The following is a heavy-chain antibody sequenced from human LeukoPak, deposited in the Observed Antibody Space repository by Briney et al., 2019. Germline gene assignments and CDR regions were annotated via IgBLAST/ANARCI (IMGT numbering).Heavy chain of an antibody. CDR1: GFTFDDYA. CDR3: AKSPVAGPHYFDY. Sequence: PGRSLRLSCAASGFTFDDYAMHWVRQAPGKGLEWVSGISWNSGSIGYADSVKGRFTISRDNAKNSLYLQMNSLRAEDTALYYCAKSPVAGPHYFDYWGQGTLVTVSS. CDR2: ISWNSGSI. D-gene: IGHD6-19*01. V-gene: IGHV3-9*01. J-gene: IGHJ4*02.